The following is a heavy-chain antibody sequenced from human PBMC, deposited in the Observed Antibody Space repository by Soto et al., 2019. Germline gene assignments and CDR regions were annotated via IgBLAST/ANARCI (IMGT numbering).Heavy chain of an antibody. Sequence: QVQLVQSGAEVKKPGSSVKVSCKASGGTFSSYAISWVRQAPGQGLEWMGGIIPIFGTANYAQKFQGRVTITADESTSTAYMELGSLRSEDTAVYYCARDSYYYGSGSPTKIGYWGQGTLVTVSS. J-gene: IGHJ4*02. CDR1: GGTFSSYA. D-gene: IGHD3-10*01. V-gene: IGHV1-69*12. CDR2: IIPIFGTA. CDR3: ARDSYYYGSGSPTKIGY.